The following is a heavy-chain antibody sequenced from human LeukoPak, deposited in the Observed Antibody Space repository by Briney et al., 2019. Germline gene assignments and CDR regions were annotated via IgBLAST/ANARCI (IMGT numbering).Heavy chain of an antibody. CDR1: GFTFSSYA. J-gene: IGHJ4*02. D-gene: IGHD3-22*01. CDR3: ARGSPYYDSSGYYLFDY. V-gene: IGHV3-23*01. CDR2: ISGSGGST. Sequence: GGSLRLSYAASGFTFSSYAMSWVRQAPGKGLEWVSAISGSGGSTYYADSVKGRFTISRDNSKNTLYLQMNSLRAGDTAVYFCARGSPYYDSSGYYLFDYWGQGTLVTVSS.